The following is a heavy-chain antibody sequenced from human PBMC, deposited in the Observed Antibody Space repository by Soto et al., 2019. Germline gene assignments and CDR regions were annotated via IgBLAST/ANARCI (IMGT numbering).Heavy chain of an antibody. J-gene: IGHJ4*02. CDR1: GFTFSSYG. CDR2: IWYDGSNK. Sequence: QVQLVESGGGVVQPGRSLRLSCAASGFTFSSYGMHWVRQAPGKGLEWVAVIWYDGSNKYYADSVKGRFTISRDNSKNTLYLQMNSLRAEDTAVYYCARVIRPYGGKGVDYWGQGTLVTVSS. CDR3: ARVIRPYGGKGVDY. V-gene: IGHV3-33*01. D-gene: IGHD2-15*01.